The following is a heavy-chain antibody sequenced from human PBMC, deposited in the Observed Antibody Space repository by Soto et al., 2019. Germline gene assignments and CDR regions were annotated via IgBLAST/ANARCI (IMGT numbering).Heavy chain of an antibody. D-gene: IGHD3-16*01. J-gene: IGHJ4*02. CDR1: GYIIKNYW. CDR2: IFPDDSDT. V-gene: IGHV5-51*01. CDR3: FRGGVTSRTFDY. Sequence: PGESLKISCKPSGYIIKNYWIGWVRQMPGQGLEWMGIIFPDDSDTRYSPSFQGHVTISVDKSISTAYVQWSSRKASDSAIYYCFRGGVTSRTFDYWGQGTLVTVSS.